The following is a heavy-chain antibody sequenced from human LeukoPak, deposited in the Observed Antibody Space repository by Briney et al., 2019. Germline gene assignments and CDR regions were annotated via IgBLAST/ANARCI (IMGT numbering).Heavy chain of an antibody. V-gene: IGHV4-59*08. J-gene: IGHJ6*02. CDR1: GGSISSDY. CDR3: ARHGYSSDCYYYHVIDV. D-gene: IGHD6-19*01. CDR2: IYYSGST. Sequence: SETLSLTCTVSGGSISSDYCIWIRQPPGKGLEWIGYIYYSGSTNYNPSLKSRVTISVDTSKNQFSLKLSSVTAADTAVYYCARHGYSSDCYYYHVIDVGGQGTTVTVSS.